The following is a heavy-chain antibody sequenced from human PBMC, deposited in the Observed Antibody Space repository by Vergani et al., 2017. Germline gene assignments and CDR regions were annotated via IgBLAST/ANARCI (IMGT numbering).Heavy chain of an antibody. D-gene: IGHD4-11*01. CDR2: IDHTGRP. CDR3: ARVNTETNGHLYYYYYMDV. V-gene: IGHV4-34*01. CDR1: GESFTSYH. Sequence: QVQLQQWGGGLLKPSETLSLTCVVNGESFTSYHWTWIRQSPGEGLEWVGDIDHTGRPEYNPSLKSRLTMSVDKSRNQFSLTLNSVTATDTAIYFCARVNTETNGHLYYYYYMDVWGQGTAVTVS. J-gene: IGHJ6*03.